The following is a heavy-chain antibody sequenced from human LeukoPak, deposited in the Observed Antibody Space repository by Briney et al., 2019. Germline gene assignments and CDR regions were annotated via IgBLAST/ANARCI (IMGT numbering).Heavy chain of an antibody. CDR3: ASASCYTIRGSCSGYYMDV. V-gene: IGHV3-20*04. CDR1: GFTFSSYE. D-gene: IGHD2-2*02. J-gene: IGHJ6*03. CDR2: INWNGGST. Sequence: GGSLRLSCAASGFTFSSYEMNWVRQAPGKGLEWVSGINWNGGSTGYADSVKGRFTISRDNAKNSLYLQMNSLRAEDTALYYCASASCYTIRGSCSGYYMDVWGKGTTVTVSS.